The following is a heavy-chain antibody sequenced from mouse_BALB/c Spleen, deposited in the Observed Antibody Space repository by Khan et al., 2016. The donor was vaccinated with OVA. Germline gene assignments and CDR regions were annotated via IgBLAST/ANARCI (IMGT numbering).Heavy chain of an antibody. D-gene: IGHD1-1*01. CDR2: ISYSGNT. V-gene: IGHV3-2*02. Sequence: EVELVESGPGLVQPSQSLSLTCTVTGYSITTDYAWNWIRQFPGSKLEWMGHISYSGNTKYNPSLKSRISITRDTSKNQFFLQLKSVTTEDTARYYCARIYGGDFDYWGQGTTLTVSS. CDR1: GYSITTDYA. CDR3: ARIYGGDFDY. J-gene: IGHJ2*01.